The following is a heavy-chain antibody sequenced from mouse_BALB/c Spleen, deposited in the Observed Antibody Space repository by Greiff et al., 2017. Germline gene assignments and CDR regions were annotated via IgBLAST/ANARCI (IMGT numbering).Heavy chain of an antibody. J-gene: IGHJ2*01. CDR2: IYPGSGST. CDR3: ARYYGNYFDY. Sequence: VQLQQPGAELVKPGTSVKLSCKASGYNFTSYWINWVKLRPGQGLEWIGDIYPGSGSTNYNEKFKSKATLTVDTSSSTAYMQLSSLASEDSALYYCARYYGNYFDYWGQGTTLTVSS. CDR1: GYNFTSYW. V-gene: IGHV1-55*01. D-gene: IGHD2-1*01.